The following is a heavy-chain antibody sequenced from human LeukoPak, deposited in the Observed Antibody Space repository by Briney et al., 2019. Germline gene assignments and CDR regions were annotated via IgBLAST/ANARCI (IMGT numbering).Heavy chain of an antibody. CDR2: INPNSGGT. J-gene: IGHJ4*02. D-gene: IGHD6-19*01. Sequence: ASVKVSCKASGYTFTGYYMHWVRQAPGQGLEWMGWINPNSGGTNYAQKFQGRVTVTRDTSISTAYMELSRLRSDDTAVYYCARGDSSGWHYFDYWGQGTLVTVSS. V-gene: IGHV1-2*02. CDR1: GYTFTGYY. CDR3: ARGDSSGWHYFDY.